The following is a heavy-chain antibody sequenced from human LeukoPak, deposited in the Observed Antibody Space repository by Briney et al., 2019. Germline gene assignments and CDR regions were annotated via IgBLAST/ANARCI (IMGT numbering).Heavy chain of an antibody. Sequence: ASVTVSCKASGYTFTSYDLNWVRQATGQGLAWVGWMNPTSGNTGYAQKFQGRVTMTRNTSISTAYMELSSPRSEDTAVYYCASRRVGSSSPRSFDYWGQGTLVTVSS. CDR1: GYTFTSYD. J-gene: IGHJ4*02. D-gene: IGHD6-13*01. V-gene: IGHV1-8*01. CDR2: MNPTSGNT. CDR3: ASRRVGSSSPRSFDY.